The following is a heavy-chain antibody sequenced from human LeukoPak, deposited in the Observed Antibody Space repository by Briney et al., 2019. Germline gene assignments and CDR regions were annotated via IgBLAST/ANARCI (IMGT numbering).Heavy chain of an antibody. J-gene: IGHJ4*02. V-gene: IGHV4-34*01. D-gene: IGHD3-22*01. Sequence: SETLSLTCAVYGGSFSGYYWSWIRQPPGKGLEWIGEINHSGSTNYNPSLKSRVTISVDTSKNQFSLKLSSVTAADTAVYYCARGRNYYDSSGYYGPQKPHKAFDYWGQGTLVTVSS. CDR2: INHSGST. CDR3: ARGRNYYDSSGYYGPQKPHKAFDY. CDR1: GGSFSGYY.